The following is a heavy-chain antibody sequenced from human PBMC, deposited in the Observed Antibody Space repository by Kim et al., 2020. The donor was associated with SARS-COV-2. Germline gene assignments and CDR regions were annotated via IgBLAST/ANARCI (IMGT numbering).Heavy chain of an antibody. V-gene: IGHV7-4-1*02. Sequence: AQGFTGRFVFSLDTSVSTAYLQISSLKAEDTAVYYCARDRDYGDTADFDYWGQGTLVTVSS. D-gene: IGHD4-17*01. CDR3: ARDRDYGDTADFDY. J-gene: IGHJ4*02.